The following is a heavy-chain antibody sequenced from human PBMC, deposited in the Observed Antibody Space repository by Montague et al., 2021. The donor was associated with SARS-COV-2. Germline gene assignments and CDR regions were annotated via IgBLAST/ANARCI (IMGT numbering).Heavy chain of an antibody. CDR2: TYYRSKWYN. Sequence: CAISGDSVSSNIAAWNWIRQSPSRGLEWLGRTYYRSKWYNDYAVSVRSRITISPDTSKNQFSLHLDSVTPEDTAVYYCTQERGPGRTTWHYFDYWGQGTLVTVSS. V-gene: IGHV6-1*01. J-gene: IGHJ4*02. CDR3: TQERGPGRTTWHYFDY. CDR1: GDSVSSNIAA. D-gene: IGHD1-14*01.